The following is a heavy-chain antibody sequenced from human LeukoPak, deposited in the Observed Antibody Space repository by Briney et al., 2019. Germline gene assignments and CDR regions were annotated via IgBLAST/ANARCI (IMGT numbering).Heavy chain of an antibody. CDR2: IKSKADGGAT. CDR3: TTAPYDGKDY. J-gene: IGHJ4*02. D-gene: IGHD4-23*01. Sequence: PGGSLRLSCEASRFTFSSAWMSWVRQAPGKGLEWVGRIKSKADGGATDYAPPAKGRFTVSRDDSKNTFYLQMNSLKTEDTALYYCTTAPYDGKDYWGQGTLVTVSS. V-gene: IGHV3-15*01. CDR1: RFTFSSAW.